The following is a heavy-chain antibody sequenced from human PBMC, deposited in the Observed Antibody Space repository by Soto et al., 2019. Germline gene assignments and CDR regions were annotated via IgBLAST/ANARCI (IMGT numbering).Heavy chain of an antibody. J-gene: IGHJ4*02. CDR2: IWSDGNNR. D-gene: IGHD1-1*01. Sequence: QVQLVESGGGVVQPGRSLRLSCAASGFMFSNHGMHWVRQAPGKGLEWVAVIWSDGNNRYYADSVKGRFTISRDNSKNTVYLQMNSLRAEDTAVYYCVRGDNWNDDASDYWGQGTLVNVSS. CDR1: GFMFSNHG. V-gene: IGHV3-33*01. CDR3: VRGDNWNDDASDY.